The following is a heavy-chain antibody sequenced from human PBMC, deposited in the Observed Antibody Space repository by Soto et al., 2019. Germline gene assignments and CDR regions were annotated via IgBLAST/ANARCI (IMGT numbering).Heavy chain of an antibody. Sequence: GPLRLSCAASGFTFSSYSMNWVRQAPGKGLEWVSYISSSSSTIYYADSVKGRFTISRDNAKNPLYLQMNSLRDEDTAVYYCAKAWAPCSSTSCYLSSAFDIWGQGTMVTVSS. V-gene: IGHV3-48*02. J-gene: IGHJ3*02. CDR3: AKAWAPCSSTSCYLSSAFDI. D-gene: IGHD2-2*01. CDR2: ISSSSSTI. CDR1: GFTFSSYS.